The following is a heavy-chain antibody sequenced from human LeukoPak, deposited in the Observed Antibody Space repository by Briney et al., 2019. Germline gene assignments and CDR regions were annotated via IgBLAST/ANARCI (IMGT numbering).Heavy chain of an antibody. CDR2: MNPNSGNT. CDR3: ARAVRVRRFYYYMDV. Sequence: ASVKVSCXASGYTFTSYDINWVRQATGQGLEWMGWMNPNSGNTGYAQKFQGRVTMTRNTSISTAYMELSSLRSEDTAVYYCARAVRVRRFYYYMDVWGKGTTVTVSS. CDR1: GYTFTSYD. J-gene: IGHJ6*03. D-gene: IGHD3-10*02. V-gene: IGHV1-8*01.